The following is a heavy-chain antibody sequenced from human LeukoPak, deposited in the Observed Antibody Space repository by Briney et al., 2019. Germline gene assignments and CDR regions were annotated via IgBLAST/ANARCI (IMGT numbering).Heavy chain of an antibody. V-gene: IGHV4-59*01. CDR2: SYYSGST. J-gene: IGHJ4*02. D-gene: IGHD1-14*01. CDR1: GDSISTYY. CDR3: ARGEPVDY. Sequence: SETLSLTCTVSGDSISTYYWSWIRQSPGKGLEWIGYSYYSGSTSYNPSLKSRVTMSVDESKNQRSLKVNSVTAADTAVYYCARGEPVDYWGQGTLVTVSS.